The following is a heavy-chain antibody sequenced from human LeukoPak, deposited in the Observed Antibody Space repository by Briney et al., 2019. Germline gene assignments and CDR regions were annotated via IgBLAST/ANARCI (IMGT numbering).Heavy chain of an antibody. Sequence: SETLSLTCTGSGCSISSYYWSWIRQPPGEGLEWVGSLFHSGNTNYKPSLKSRVTISLDTSKNRVSLKLSSVTAADTAVYYCARGSSTFDYWGQGTLVTVPS. CDR3: ARGSSTFDY. J-gene: IGHJ4*02. D-gene: IGHD3-3*02. V-gene: IGHV4-59*08. CDR1: GCSISSYY. CDR2: LFHSGNT.